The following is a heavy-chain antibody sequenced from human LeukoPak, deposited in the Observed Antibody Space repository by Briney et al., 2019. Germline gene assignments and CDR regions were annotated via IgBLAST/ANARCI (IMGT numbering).Heavy chain of an antibody. CDR1: GGSFSGYY. CDR3: ARVSRRGWDIVVVPAAPRGAFDI. Sequence: PSETLSLTCAVYGGSFSGYYWSWIRQPPGKGLEWIGEINHSGSTNYDPSLKSRVTISVDTSKNQFSLKLSSVTAADTAVYYCARVSRRGWDIVVVPAAPRGAFDIWGQGTMVTVSS. D-gene: IGHD2-2*01. J-gene: IGHJ3*02. V-gene: IGHV4-34*01. CDR2: INHSGST.